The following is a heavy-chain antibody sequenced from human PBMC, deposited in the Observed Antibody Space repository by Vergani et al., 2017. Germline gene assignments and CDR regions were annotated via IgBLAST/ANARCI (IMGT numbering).Heavy chain of an antibody. J-gene: IGHJ4*02. D-gene: IGHD3-22*01. Sequence: EVQLLESGGGLVQPGGSLRLSCAASGFTFSSYAMSWVRQAPGKGLEWVSAISGSGGSTYYADSVKGRFTISRDNSKNTLYVQMNSLRAEDTAVYYCAKDVGSSGYYYIVDYWGQGTLVTVSS. CDR3: AKDVGSSGYYYIVDY. CDR1: GFTFSSYA. V-gene: IGHV3-23*01. CDR2: ISGSGGST.